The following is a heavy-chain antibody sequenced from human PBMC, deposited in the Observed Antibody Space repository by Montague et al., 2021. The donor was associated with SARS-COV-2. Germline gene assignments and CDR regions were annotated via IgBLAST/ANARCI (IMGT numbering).Heavy chain of an antibody. Sequence: SETLSLTCTVSGASMSGSYWGWVRQPPGKGPEWIGNIYSSGSTHYNPSLKSRVTISVDTSKSQFSLRLTSVTAADTAVYYCVREGRSSAYAMDYWGQGTLVPGSS. CDR2: IYSSGST. J-gene: IGHJ4*02. CDR1: GASMSGSY. D-gene: IGHD3-22*01. V-gene: IGHV4-59*01. CDR3: VREGRSSAYAMDY.